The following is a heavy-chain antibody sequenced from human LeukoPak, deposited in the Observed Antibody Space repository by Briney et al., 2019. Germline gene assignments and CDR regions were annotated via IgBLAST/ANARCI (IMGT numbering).Heavy chain of an antibody. J-gene: IGHJ1*01. D-gene: IGHD4-17*01. Sequence: PGGSLRLSCAASGFTFSSYSMNWVRQAPGKGLEWVSSISSSSSYIYYADSVKGRFTISRDNAKNSLYLQMNSLRAEDTAVYYCARSAVTSKYFQHWGQGTLVTVSS. CDR2: ISSSSSYI. CDR3: ARSAVTSKYFQH. CDR1: GFTFSSYS. V-gene: IGHV3-21*01.